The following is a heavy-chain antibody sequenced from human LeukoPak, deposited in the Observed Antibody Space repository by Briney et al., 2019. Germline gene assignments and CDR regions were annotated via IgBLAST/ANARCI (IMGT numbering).Heavy chain of an antibody. CDR1: GLTFSSHG. V-gene: IGHV3-23*01. CDR3: ARDAGYYDSSTHDY. CDR2: ISPSGGIT. Sequence: GGSLRLSCAASGLTFSSHGMNWVRQAPGKGLEWVSGISPSGGITYYADSVKGRFTISRDHSKNTLYLQMNSLKTEDTAVYYCARDAGYYDSSTHDYWGQGTLVTVSS. D-gene: IGHD3-22*01. J-gene: IGHJ4*02.